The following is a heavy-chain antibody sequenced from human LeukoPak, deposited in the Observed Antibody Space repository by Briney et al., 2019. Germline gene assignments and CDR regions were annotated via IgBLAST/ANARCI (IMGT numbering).Heavy chain of an antibody. D-gene: IGHD3-16*02. CDR3: ARVLDDYVWGSYRLNNAFDI. CDR2: ISAYNGNT. J-gene: IGHJ3*02. CDR1: GYTFTSYG. V-gene: IGHV1-18*01. Sequence: ASVKVSCKVSGYTFTSYGISWVRQAPGQGLEWMGWISAYNGNTNYAQKLQGRVTMTTDTSTSTAYMELRSLRSDDTAVYYCARVLDDYVWGSYRLNNAFDIWGQGTMVTVSS.